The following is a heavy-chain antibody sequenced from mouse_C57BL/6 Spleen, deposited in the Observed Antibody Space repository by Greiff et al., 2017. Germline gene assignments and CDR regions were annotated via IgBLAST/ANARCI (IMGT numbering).Heavy chain of an antibody. Sequence: VQLQQSGPELVKPGASVKISCKASGYTFTDYYMNWVKQSHGKSLEWIGDINPNNGGTSYNQKFKGKATLTVDKSSSTAYMELRSLTSEDSAVYYCARSVITTVVATSDWYFDVWGTGTTVTVSS. D-gene: IGHD1-1*01. CDR3: ARSVITTVVATSDWYFDV. CDR1: GYTFTDYY. J-gene: IGHJ1*03. V-gene: IGHV1-26*01. CDR2: INPNNGGT.